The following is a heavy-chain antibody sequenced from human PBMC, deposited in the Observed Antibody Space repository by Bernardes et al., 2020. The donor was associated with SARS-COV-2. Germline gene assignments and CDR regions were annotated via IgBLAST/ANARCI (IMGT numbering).Heavy chain of an antibody. J-gene: IGHJ6*02. CDR3: ARGGAVWYDILTGYGAYYYYGMDV. CDR2: INAGNGNT. Sequence: ASMKVSCKASGYTFTSYAMHWVRQAPGQRLEWMGWINAGNGNTKYSQKFQGRVTITRDTSASTAYMELSSLRSEDTAVYYCARGGAVWYDILTGYGAYYYYGMDVWGQGNTVTVSS. D-gene: IGHD3-9*01. CDR1: GYTFTSYA. V-gene: IGHV1-3*01.